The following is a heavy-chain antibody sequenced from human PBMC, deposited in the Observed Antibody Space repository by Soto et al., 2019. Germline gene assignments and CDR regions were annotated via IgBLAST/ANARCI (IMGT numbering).Heavy chain of an antibody. J-gene: IGHJ2*01. CDR2: ISGSGGST. CDR1: GFTFSSYA. D-gene: IGHD3-22*01. CDR3: AKDHYYDTSGYPSITWYFDL. Sequence: EVQLLESGGGLVQPGGSLRLSCAASGFTFSSYAMSWVRQAPGKGLEWVSAISGSGGSTHYADSVKGRFTISRDNSKNTLYLQMNSLRAEDTAVYYCAKDHYYDTSGYPSITWYFDLWGRGTLVTVSS. V-gene: IGHV3-23*01.